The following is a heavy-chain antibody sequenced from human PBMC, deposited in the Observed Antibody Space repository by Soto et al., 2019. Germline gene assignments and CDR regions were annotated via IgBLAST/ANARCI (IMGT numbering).Heavy chain of an antibody. CDR3: ARIAGRVYNRQLDY. CDR1: GISLSTGSMG. V-gene: IGHV2-26*01. Sequence: QVTLKESGPVLVKPTETLTLTCTVSGISLSTGSMGVSWIRQPPGKALEWLGHVFPNDEKSYITSLKSRLTISRDTSKSQVVLTLTHVDPEDTATYYCARIAGRVYNRQLDYWGQGTLVTVS. J-gene: IGHJ4*02. CDR2: VFPNDEK. D-gene: IGHD3-10*01.